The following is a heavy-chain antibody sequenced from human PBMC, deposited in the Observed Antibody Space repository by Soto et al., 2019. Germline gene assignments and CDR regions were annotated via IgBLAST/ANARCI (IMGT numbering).Heavy chain of an antibody. D-gene: IGHD3-3*01. Sequence: PSETLSLTCTVSGGSISSYYWSWIRQPPGKGLEWIGYIYYSGSTNYNPSLKSRVTISVDTSKNQFSLKLSSVTAADTAVYYCARGALTIFGVVTQGTAHYYYGMDVWGQGTTVNVSS. J-gene: IGHJ6*02. CDR3: ARGALTIFGVVTQGTAHYYYGMDV. CDR1: GGSISSYY. CDR2: IYYSGST. V-gene: IGHV4-59*01.